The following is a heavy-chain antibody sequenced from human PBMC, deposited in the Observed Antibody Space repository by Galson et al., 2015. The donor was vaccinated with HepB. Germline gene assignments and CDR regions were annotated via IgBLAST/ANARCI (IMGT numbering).Heavy chain of an antibody. Sequence: SVKVSCKASGYTFTSYGISWVRQAPGQGLEWMGWISAYNGNTNYAQKLQGRVTMTTDTSTSTAYMELRSLRSDDTAVYYCARGTLVGYGDYPVRYFDLWGRGTLVTVSS. J-gene: IGHJ2*01. CDR3: ARGTLVGYGDYPVRYFDL. CDR2: ISAYNGNT. CDR1: GYTFTSYG. D-gene: IGHD4-17*01. V-gene: IGHV1-18*01.